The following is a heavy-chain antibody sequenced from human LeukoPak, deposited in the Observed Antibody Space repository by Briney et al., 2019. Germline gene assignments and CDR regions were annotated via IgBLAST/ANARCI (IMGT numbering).Heavy chain of an antibody. CDR2: IHPSSGGA. CDR1: GYTFTRFH. Sequence: TSVKVSCKASGYTFTRFHTHWVRQAPGQGLEWMGIIHPSSGGATSAQKFQGRLTMTRDTSTSTVYMELSSLRSEDTAVYYCARDSDASSLADPWGQGTLVTVSS. V-gene: IGHV1-46*01. CDR3: ARDSDASSLADP. D-gene: IGHD6-6*01. J-gene: IGHJ5*02.